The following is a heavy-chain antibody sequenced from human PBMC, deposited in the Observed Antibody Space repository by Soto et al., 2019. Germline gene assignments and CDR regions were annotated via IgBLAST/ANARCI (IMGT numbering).Heavy chain of an antibody. Sequence: QVQPVESGGGVVQPGRSLRLSCAASGFTFSTYGMHWVRQAPGKGLEWVAVISYDGSNKYYADSVKGRFTISRDNSKNTLNLQMNSLRAEDTAVYYCAKDLALVVVTATAFDIWGQGTMVTVSS. J-gene: IGHJ3*02. V-gene: IGHV3-30*18. CDR2: ISYDGSNK. CDR3: AKDLALVVVTATAFDI. CDR1: GFTFSTYG. D-gene: IGHD2-15*01.